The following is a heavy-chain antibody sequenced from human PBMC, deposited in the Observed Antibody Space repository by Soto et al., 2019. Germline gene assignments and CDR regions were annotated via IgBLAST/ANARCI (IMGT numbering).Heavy chain of an antibody. J-gene: IGHJ4*02. V-gene: IGHV4-4*02. Sequence: KTSETLSLTCAVSGGSISSSSWWSWVRQPPGKGLEWIGEIYHTGNTNYNPSLESRVTISVDKSKNQFSLNLNSVTAADTAVYYCARDSRAEAGNRRYYFDYWGQGTLVTVYS. CDR3: ARDSRAEAGNRRYYFDY. CDR1: GGSISSSSW. D-gene: IGHD6-13*01. CDR2: IYHTGNT.